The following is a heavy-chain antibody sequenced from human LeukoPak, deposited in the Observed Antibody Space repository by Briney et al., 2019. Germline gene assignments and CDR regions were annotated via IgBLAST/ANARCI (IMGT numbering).Heavy chain of an antibody. CDR2: IRYDGSNK. J-gene: IGHJ3*02. CDR3: ARVLRYFDWLLSNAFDI. V-gene: IGHV3-30*02. Sequence: PGGSLRLSCAASGFTFSSYGMHWVRQAPGKGLEWVAFIRYDGSNKYYADSVKGRFTISRDNSKNTLYLQMNSLRAEDTAVYYSARVLRYFDWLLSNAFDIWGQGTMVTVSS. CDR1: GFTFSSYG. D-gene: IGHD3-9*01.